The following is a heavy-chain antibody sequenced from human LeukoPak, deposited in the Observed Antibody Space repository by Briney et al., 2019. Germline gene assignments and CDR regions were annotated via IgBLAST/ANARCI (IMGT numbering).Heavy chain of an antibody. D-gene: IGHD1-26*01. CDR3: ATTSGYFYY. CDR1: GYTFTSYY. V-gene: IGHV1-2*06. CDR2: INPSSGDT. Sequence: ASVKVSCKASGYTFTSYYMHWVRQTPGQGLEWKGRINPSSGDTNYAQNFQGRVTMTRDTSISTAYMELSRLRSDDTAVYYCATTSGYFYYWGQGTLVTVSS. J-gene: IGHJ4*02.